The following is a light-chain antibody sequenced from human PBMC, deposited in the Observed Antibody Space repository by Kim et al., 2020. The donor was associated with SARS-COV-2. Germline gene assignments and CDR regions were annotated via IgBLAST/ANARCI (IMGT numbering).Light chain of an antibody. CDR1: AGAVTSGHY. CDR2: DIN. V-gene: IGLV7-46*01. Sequence: QAVVTQEPSLTASPGGTVTLTCGSSAGAVTSGHYPYWFQQKPGQAPRTLIYDINNRNAWTPARFSGSLPGGKAALTLSGAQPEDEADYFCLLTYNGIRLFGGGTQLTVL. CDR3: LLTYNGIRL. J-gene: IGLJ2*01.